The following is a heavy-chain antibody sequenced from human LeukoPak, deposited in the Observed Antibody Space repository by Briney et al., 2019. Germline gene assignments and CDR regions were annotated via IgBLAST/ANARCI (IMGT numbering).Heavy chain of an antibody. V-gene: IGHV1-69*05. CDR1: GYTFTSYG. J-gene: IGHJ5*02. CDR2: IIPIFGTA. CDR3: ARDRITMVRGVIIKYWFDP. Sequence: SVKVSCKASGYTFTSYGISWVRQAPGQGLEWMGGIIPIFGTANYAQKFQGRVTITTDESTSAAYMELSSLRSEDTAVYYCARDRITMVRGVIIKYWFDPWGQGTLVTVSS. D-gene: IGHD3-10*01.